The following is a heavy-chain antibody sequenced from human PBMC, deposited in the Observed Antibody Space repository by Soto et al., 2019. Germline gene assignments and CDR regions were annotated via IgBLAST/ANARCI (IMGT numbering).Heavy chain of an antibody. CDR3: ARLNSMGAPYLYYGMDV. D-gene: IGHD3-10*01. V-gene: IGHV5-51*01. CDR2: IYPGDSDT. CDR1: GYSFTSYW. J-gene: IGHJ6*02. Sequence: PGESLKISCRGSGYSFTSYWIGWVRQMPGKGLEWMGIIYPGDSDTRYSPSFQGQVTISADKSISTAYLQWSSLKASDTAMYYCARLNSMGAPYLYYGMDVWGQGTTVTVSS.